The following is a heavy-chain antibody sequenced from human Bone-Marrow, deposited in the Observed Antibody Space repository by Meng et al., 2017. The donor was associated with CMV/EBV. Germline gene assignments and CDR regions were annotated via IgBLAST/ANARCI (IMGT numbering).Heavy chain of an antibody. Sequence: ITLKESGSTMVPPTQTLTLTSTFSGVSLSHSGVGVGWIRQHPGKALEWLELIYWDDDKRYSPSLKSRLTITKDTSKNQVVLTMTNMDPVDTATYYCEHPRGWAFDYWGQGTLVTVSS. V-gene: IGHV2-5*02. CDR1: GVSLSHSGVG. D-gene: IGHD6-19*01. J-gene: IGHJ4*02. CDR3: EHPRGWAFDY. CDR2: IYWDDDK.